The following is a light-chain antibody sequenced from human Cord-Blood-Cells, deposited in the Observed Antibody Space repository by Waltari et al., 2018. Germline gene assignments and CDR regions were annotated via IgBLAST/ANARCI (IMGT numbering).Light chain of an antibody. CDR1: QSISRY. V-gene: IGKV1-39*01. CDR2: AAS. Sequence: DIQMTQSPSSLSASVGDSVTLTCRASQSISRYLNWYQQKPGKAPKLLIYAASSLQSGVPSRFSGSGSGTDFTLTISSLQPEDFATYYCQQSYSTWTFGQGTKVEIK. CDR3: QQSYSTWT. J-gene: IGKJ1*01.